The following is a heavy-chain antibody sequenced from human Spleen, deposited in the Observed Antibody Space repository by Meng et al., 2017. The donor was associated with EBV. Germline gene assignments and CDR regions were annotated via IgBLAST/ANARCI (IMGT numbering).Heavy chain of an antibody. V-gene: IGHV3-11*01. J-gene: IGHJ5*02. CDR3: ARIPAGFDP. Sequence: QVRVGRSGAGLVKPAASLSLSCGVSGSIFSDYYMSWCRQAPGKGLEWVSYMSSSDNIISYAVSVKGRFTISRDNSKISLYLQMNSLRADDAAVYDCARIPAGFDPWGQGTLVTVSS. CDR1: GSIFSDYY. CDR2: MSSSDNII. D-gene: IGHD2-2*01.